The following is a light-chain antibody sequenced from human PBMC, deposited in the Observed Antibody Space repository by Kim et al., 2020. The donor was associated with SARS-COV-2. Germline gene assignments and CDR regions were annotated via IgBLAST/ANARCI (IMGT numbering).Light chain of an antibody. V-gene: IGKV4-1*01. CDR3: QQYYSTPPT. CDR1: QSVLYSSNNKNY. CDR2: WAS. Sequence: ATITCKSSQSVLYSSNNKNYLAWYQQKPGQPPKLLIYWASTRESGVHDRFSGSGSGTDFTLTISSLQAEDVAVYYCQQYYSTPPTFGQGTKVDIK. J-gene: IGKJ1*01.